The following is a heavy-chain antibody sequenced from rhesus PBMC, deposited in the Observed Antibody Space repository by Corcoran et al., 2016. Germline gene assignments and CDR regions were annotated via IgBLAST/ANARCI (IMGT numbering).Heavy chain of an antibody. V-gene: IGHV4-99*01. D-gene: IGHD4-17*01. J-gene: IGHJ4*01. CDR1: GYSISSGYY. CDR2: ISGSSVST. Sequence: QLQLQEAGPGLVKPSETLSLTCAVSGYSISSGYYWGWIRQPPGKGLDYIGYISGSSVSTYTNPSLKSQVTISKDTSKNQFSLKLSSVTAADTAVYTCARQGNYNFDYWGQGVLVTVSS. CDR3: ARQGNYNFDY.